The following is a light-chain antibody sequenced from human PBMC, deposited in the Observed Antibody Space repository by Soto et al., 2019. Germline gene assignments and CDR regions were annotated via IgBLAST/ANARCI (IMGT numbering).Light chain of an antibody. CDR3: QQYNNYSPFT. CDR1: HSINNW. V-gene: IGKV1-5*01. Sequence: DIQMTQSPSTLSASVGDRVTITCRAGHSINNWLAWYQQKPGKAPKLLIYDASSLESGVPSRFSGSGSGAEFTLTISSLQPDDFATYYCQQYNNYSPFTFGGGTKVDIK. J-gene: IGKJ4*01. CDR2: DAS.